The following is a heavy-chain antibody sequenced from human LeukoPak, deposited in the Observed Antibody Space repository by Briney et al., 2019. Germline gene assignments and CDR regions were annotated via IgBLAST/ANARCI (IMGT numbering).Heavy chain of an antibody. CDR2: ISWNSGSI. CDR1: GFTFDDYA. CDR3: AKGRDKYQLLSKNWFDP. V-gene: IGHV3-9*01. Sequence: LRLSCAASGFTFDDYAMHWVRQAPGKGLEWVSGISWNSGSIGYADSVKGRFTTSRDNAKNSLYLQMNSLRAEDTALYYCAKGRDKYQLLSKNWFDPWGQGTLVTVSS. J-gene: IGHJ5*02. D-gene: IGHD2-2*01.